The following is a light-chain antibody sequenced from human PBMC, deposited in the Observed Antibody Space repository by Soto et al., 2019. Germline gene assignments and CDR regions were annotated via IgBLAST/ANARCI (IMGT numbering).Light chain of an antibody. CDR2: AAS. Sequence: DIQMTQSPSSLSASVGDRVTITCRASQSISSSLNWYHQKPGKAPKLLIYAASSLQSGVPSRFSGSGTWTDFTLTISSLLPEDFATYYCQQSYSTPRTFGQGPKVEIK. V-gene: IGKV1-39*01. CDR3: QQSYSTPRT. J-gene: IGKJ1*01. CDR1: QSISSS.